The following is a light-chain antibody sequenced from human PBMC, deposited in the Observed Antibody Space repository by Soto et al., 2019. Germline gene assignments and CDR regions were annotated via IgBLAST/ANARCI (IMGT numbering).Light chain of an antibody. CDR1: QGIRND. V-gene: IGKV1-6*01. CDR2: SAS. Sequence: AIQMTQSPSSLSASVGDRVTITCRASQGIRNDLGWYQHKPGKAPNLLIYSASSLQSGVPSRFSGSGSGTDFTLTISSLQPEESATYYCLQDYSYPRTFGPGTKVDVK. CDR3: LQDYSYPRT. J-gene: IGKJ3*01.